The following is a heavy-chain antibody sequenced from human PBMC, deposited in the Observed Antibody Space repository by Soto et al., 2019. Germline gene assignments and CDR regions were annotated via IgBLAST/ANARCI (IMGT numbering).Heavy chain of an antibody. CDR1: GFTFSNAW. J-gene: IGHJ4*02. CDR3: ARVKWARDGSFDY. CDR2: ISSSGSYT. Sequence: PGGSLRLSCAASGFTFSNAWMSWIRQAPGKGLEWVSYISSSGSYTNYADSVKGRFTISRDNAKNSLYLQMNSLRAEDTAVYYCARVKWARDGSFDYWGQGTLVTVSS. V-gene: IGHV3-11*05. D-gene: IGHD2-8*01.